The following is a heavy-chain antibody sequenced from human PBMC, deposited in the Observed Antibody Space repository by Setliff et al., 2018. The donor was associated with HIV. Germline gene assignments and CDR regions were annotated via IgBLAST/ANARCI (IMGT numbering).Heavy chain of an antibody. CDR3: TRHRVTMSMLVVQDPGPFDN. Sequence: PGESLKISCKGSGYSFTSYWIGWVRQMPGKGLEWMGIIYPGDSDIRYSPAFQGRVTISADKSIKTAYLQWTSLQPSDTAMYYCTRHRVTMSMLVVQDPGPFDNWGQGTMVTVS. J-gene: IGHJ3*02. CDR2: IYPGDSDI. V-gene: IGHV5-51*01. CDR1: GYSFTSYW. D-gene: IGHD3-10*02.